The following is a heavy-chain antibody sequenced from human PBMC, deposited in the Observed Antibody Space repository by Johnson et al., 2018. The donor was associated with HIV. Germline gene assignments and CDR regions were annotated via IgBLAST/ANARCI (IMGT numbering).Heavy chain of an antibody. CDR2: ISRSGSTI. CDR1: GFIFSDYY. Sequence: QVQLVESGGGLVKPGGSLRLSCAASGFIFSDYYMSWIRQAPGKGLAWVSYISRSGSTIYYAGSVKGRITISRDNAKKSLYLQMNSLRAEDTAVYYCAIQRSGGKGGGAFDIWGQGTMVTVSS. J-gene: IGHJ3*02. D-gene: IGHD2-15*01. V-gene: IGHV3-11*04. CDR3: AIQRSGGKGGGAFDI.